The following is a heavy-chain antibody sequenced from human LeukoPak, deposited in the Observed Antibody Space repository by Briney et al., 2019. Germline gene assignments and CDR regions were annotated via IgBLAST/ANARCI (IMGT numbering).Heavy chain of an antibody. CDR3: TRGLLGIDY. CDR2: IDTDERST. Sequence: GALRLSCAASGFTLSSYWMHWVRQVPGKGLVWVSRIDTDERSTNYADSVKGRFAIFRDNARNTLYLQMNSLRVEDTAVYYCTRGLLGIDYWGQGTLVTVSS. V-gene: IGHV3-74*01. J-gene: IGHJ4*02. CDR1: GFTLSSYW. D-gene: IGHD2-8*02.